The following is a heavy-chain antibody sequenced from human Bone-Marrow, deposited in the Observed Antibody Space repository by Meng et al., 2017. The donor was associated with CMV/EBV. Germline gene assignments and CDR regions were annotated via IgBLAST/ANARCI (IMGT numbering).Heavy chain of an antibody. CDR1: GFTFSNYA. CDR3: ARGRGGATTRYFDY. Sequence: GESLKISCAASGFTFSNYAMHWVRQAPGRGLECVSTISDDGGRTYYADSVKGRFTISRDNSKNTLYLQMGSLRAEDMAVDYCARGRGGATTRYFDYWGQGTLVTVSS. V-gene: IGHV3-64*02. D-gene: IGHD1-26*01. CDR2: ISDDGGRT. J-gene: IGHJ4*02.